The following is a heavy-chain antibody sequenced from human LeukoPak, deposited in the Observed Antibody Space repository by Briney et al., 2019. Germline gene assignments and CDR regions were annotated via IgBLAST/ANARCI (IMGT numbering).Heavy chain of an antibody. CDR1: GLASSRSA. CDR2: IRSKANRYAT. Sequence: GSLRLSCAASGLASSRSAMHWVGQASGKGGEGVGGIRSKANRYATAYAASVKGRFTIYRDDSKNTAYLQMNSLKTEDTAVYYCTRYYYDSSGYYYLFDYWGQGTLVTVSS. V-gene: IGHV3-73*01. D-gene: IGHD3-22*01. CDR3: TRYYYDSSGYYYLFDY. J-gene: IGHJ4*02.